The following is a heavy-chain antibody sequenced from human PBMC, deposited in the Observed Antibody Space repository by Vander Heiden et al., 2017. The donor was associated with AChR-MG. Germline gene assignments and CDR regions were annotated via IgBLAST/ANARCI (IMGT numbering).Heavy chain of an antibody. CDR1: GFTFSSYT. CDR2: ITATSSYI. Sequence: EVQLVESGGGLVKPGGSLRLTCAASGFTFSSYTMNWVRHAPGKGLEWVSSITATSSYIYYADSVKGRFTISRDNAKNSLYLQMNTLRAEDTAVYYCARDHSSNWSFWGQGTLVTVSS. D-gene: IGHD6-13*01. J-gene: IGHJ4*02. CDR3: ARDHSSNWSF. V-gene: IGHV3-21*01.